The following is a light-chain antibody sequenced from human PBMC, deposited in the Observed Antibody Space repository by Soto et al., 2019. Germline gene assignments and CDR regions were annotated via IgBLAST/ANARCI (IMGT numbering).Light chain of an antibody. CDR3: ETWDSNTRV. CDR2: LEGSGSY. V-gene: IGLV4-60*03. CDR1: SGHSSYI. Sequence: QPVLTQSSSASASLGSSVKLTCTLSSGHSSYIIAWHQQQPGKAPRYLMKLEGSGSYNKGSGVPDRFSGSSSGAHRYLTIPHLQSEDEADYYCETWDSNTRVFGGGTKLTVL. J-gene: IGLJ2*01.